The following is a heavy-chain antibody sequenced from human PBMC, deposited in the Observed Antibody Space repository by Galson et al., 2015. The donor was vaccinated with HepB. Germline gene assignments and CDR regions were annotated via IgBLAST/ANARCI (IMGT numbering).Heavy chain of an antibody. V-gene: IGHV3-30-3*01. D-gene: IGHD3-3*01. CDR1: GFTLSSYA. CDR2: ISYDGSNK. J-gene: IGHJ4*02. Sequence: SLRLSCAASGFTLSSYAMHWVRQAPGKGLEWVAVISYDGSNKYYADSVKGRFTISRDNSKNTLYLQMNSLRAEDTAVYYCARDLGGFYIGYWGLGTLVTVSS. CDR3: ARDLGGFYIGY.